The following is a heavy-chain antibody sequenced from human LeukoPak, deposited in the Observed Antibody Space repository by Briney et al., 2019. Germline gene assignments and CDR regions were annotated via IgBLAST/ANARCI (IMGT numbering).Heavy chain of an antibody. CDR2: IYYSGST. V-gene: IGHV4-59*01. J-gene: IGHJ5*02. CDR3: ARSHKLRFDP. D-gene: IGHD6-6*01. Sequence: SETLSLTCTVSGGSISTYYWSWIRQPPGKGLEWIGYIYYSGSTNYNPSLKSRVTISVDTSKNQFSLKLNSVTAADTAVYYCARSHKLRFDPWGQGTLVTVSS. CDR1: GGSISTYY.